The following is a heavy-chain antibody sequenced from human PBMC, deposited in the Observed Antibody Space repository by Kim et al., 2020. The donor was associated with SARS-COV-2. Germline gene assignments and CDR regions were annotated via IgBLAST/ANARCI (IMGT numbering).Heavy chain of an antibody. J-gene: IGHJ4*02. Sequence: YAQKFQGRVTMTRDTSISTAYMELSRLRSDDTAVYYCARGPTTVIAPFDYWGQGTLVTVSS. V-gene: IGHV1-2*02. CDR3: ARGPTTVIAPFDY. D-gene: IGHD4-4*01.